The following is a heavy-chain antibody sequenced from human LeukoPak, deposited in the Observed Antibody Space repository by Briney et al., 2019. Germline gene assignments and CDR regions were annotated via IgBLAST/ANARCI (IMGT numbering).Heavy chain of an antibody. D-gene: IGHD2-15*01. CDR3: ARALGYCSGGSCTRGYNWFDP. V-gene: IGHV4-39*01. Sequence: SETLSLTCTVSGGSISSSSYYWDWIRQPPGKGLEWIGSIYYSGSTYYNPSLKSRVTISVDTSMNQFSLKLSFVTTADTAVYYCARALGYCSGGSCTRGYNWFDPWGQGTLVTVPS. CDR2: IYYSGST. CDR1: GGSISSSSYY. J-gene: IGHJ5*02.